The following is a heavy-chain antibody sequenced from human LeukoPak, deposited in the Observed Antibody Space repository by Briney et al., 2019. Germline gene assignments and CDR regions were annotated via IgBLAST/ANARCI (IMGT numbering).Heavy chain of an antibody. CDR2: INPNSGGT. D-gene: IGHD3-22*01. CDR1: GGTFSSYA. V-gene: IGHV1-2*02. Sequence: ASVKVSCKASGGTFSSYAISWVRQAPGQGLEWMGWINPNSGGTNYAQKFQGRVTMTRDTSISTAYMELSRLRSDDTAVYYCARVGSLYYDSSGDDYWGQGTLVTVSS. CDR3: ARVGSLYYDSSGDDY. J-gene: IGHJ4*02.